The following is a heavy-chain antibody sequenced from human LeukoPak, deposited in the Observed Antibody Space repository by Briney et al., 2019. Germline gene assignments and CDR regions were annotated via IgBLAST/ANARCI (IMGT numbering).Heavy chain of an antibody. CDR1: GFTFSSYA. J-gene: IGHJ4*02. D-gene: IGHD3-10*01. Sequence: GRSLRLSCVASGFTFSSYAMHWVRQAPGKGLEWVAVISYDGTNKYYADSVKGRFTISRDNSKNTLYLQMTSLRVEDTAVYYCARGGSGGYYPYYFDYWGQGNVVTVSS. CDR3: ARGGSGGYYPYYFDY. V-gene: IGHV3-30-3*01. CDR2: ISYDGTNK.